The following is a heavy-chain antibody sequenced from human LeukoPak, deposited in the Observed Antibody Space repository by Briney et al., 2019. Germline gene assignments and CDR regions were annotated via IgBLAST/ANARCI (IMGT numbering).Heavy chain of an antibody. CDR1: GYTFTSNN. CDR3: ARADTSVWFVDH. Sequence: ASVKLSCKASGYTFTSNNINWVRQAPGQGLEWMGWMDPNSADTAYAQKFQGRVAMTRDTSISTAYMELSSLRSEDTAVYYCARADTSVWFVDHWGQGTLVTVSS. J-gene: IGHJ4*02. CDR2: MDPNSADT. D-gene: IGHD6-19*01. V-gene: IGHV1-8*01.